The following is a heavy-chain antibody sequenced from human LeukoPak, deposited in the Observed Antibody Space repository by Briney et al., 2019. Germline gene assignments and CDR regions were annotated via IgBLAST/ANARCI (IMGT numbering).Heavy chain of an antibody. J-gene: IGHJ6*02. CDR3: ARDCSSTSCYPNYGMDV. V-gene: IGHV4-59*12. Sequence: SETLSLTCTVSGGSISSYYWSWIRQPPGKGLEWIGYIYYSGSTNYNPSLKSRVTISVDTSKNQFSLKLNSVTAADTAVYYCARDCSSTSCYPNYGMDVWGQGTTVTVSS. CDR1: GGSISSYY. D-gene: IGHD2-2*01. CDR2: IYYSGST.